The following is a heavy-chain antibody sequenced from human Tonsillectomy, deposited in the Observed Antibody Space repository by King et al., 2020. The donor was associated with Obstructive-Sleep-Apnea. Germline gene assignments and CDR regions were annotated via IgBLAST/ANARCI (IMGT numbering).Heavy chain of an antibody. Sequence: VQLVESGGGLVQPGGSLRLTCAASAFTFSRYWMSWVRQAPGKGLEWVANINEDGGEKNYVDSVKGRFTISRDNAKNSLYLQMNSLRAEDTDVYDCAREHTQWEVPFDYWGLGTRVTVSS. V-gene: IGHV3-7*03. J-gene: IGHJ4*02. CDR3: AREHTQWEVPFDY. D-gene: IGHD1-26*01. CDR2: INEDGGEK. CDR1: AFTFSRYW.